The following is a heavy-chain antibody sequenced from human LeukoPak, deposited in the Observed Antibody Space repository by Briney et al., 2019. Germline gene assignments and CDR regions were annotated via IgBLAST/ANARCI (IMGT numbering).Heavy chain of an antibody. D-gene: IGHD7-27*01. V-gene: IGHV3-9*01. Sequence: PGGSLRLSCAASGFTFDDYAIHWVRHAPGKGLEWVSGINWNSGSKHYADSVKGRFTISRDNAKNSLYLHMNSLRVEDTAIYYCARDYVWGSSESDYWGQGTLVTVSS. CDR1: GFTFDDYA. CDR2: INWNSGSK. J-gene: IGHJ4*02. CDR3: ARDYVWGSSESDY.